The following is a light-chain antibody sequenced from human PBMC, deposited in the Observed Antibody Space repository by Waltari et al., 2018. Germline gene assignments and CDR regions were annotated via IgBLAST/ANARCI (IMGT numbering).Light chain of an antibody. Sequence: QSVLTQPPSVSGAPGQRVTISCTGGSSNIGAGYDVHWYQQLPGSAPQLLIFGDTKRPSGVPVRVSGTKSATSASLVITGLQAEDEADYYCQSYDRSLSDSSASVVFGGGTRVTVL. V-gene: IGLV1-40*01. CDR1: SSNIGAGYD. CDR3: QSYDRSLSDSSASVV. J-gene: IGLJ2*01. CDR2: GDT.